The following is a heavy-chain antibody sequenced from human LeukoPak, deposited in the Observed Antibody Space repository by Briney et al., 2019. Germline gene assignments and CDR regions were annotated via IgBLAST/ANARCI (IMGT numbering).Heavy chain of an antibody. Sequence: GGSLRLSCAASGFTFRSYGMDWVRQAPGKGLEWVAFIRYDGNNKDYADSVKGRFTISRDNSKNTLYLQTNSLRAEDTAVYYCAKGYGDLVAFDIWGQGTMVTVSS. CDR2: IRYDGNNK. CDR1: GFTFRSYG. CDR3: AKGYGDLVAFDI. J-gene: IGHJ3*02. V-gene: IGHV3-30*02. D-gene: IGHD4-17*01.